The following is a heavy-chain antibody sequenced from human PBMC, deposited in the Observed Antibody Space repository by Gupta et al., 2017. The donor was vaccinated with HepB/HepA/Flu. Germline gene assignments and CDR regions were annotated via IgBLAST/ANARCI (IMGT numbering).Heavy chain of an antibody. CDR1: GFTFSSYE. CDR2: ISSSGSTI. J-gene: IGHJ4*02. D-gene: IGHD3-22*01. CDR3: ARHYYDTIFDY. Sequence: EVQLVESGGGLVQPGGSLRLSCAASGFTFSSYEMNWVRQAPGKGLEWVSYISSSGSTIYYADSVKGRFTISRDNAKNSLYLQMNSLRAEDTAVYYCARHYYDTIFDYWGQGTLVTVSS. V-gene: IGHV3-48*03.